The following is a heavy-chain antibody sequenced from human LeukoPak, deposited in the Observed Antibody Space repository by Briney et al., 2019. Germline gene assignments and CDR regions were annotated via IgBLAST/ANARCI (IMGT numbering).Heavy chain of an antibody. CDR2: ISANNGNT. D-gene: IGHD3-22*01. J-gene: IGHJ4*02. V-gene: IGHV1-18*01. CDR1: GYTFTNYG. CDR3: ARDDHYDSSAY. Sequence: GASVKVSCKASGYTFTNYGISWVRQAPGQGLEWMGWISANNGNTYYAQKLQGRDTMTTDTSTSTAYMELRSLRSDDTAVYYCARDDHYDSSAYWGQGTLVTVSS.